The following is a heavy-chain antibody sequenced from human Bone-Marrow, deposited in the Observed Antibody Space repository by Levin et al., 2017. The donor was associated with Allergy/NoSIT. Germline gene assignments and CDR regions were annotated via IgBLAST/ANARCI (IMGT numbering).Heavy chain of an antibody. CDR1: GFTFSSYA. V-gene: IGHV3-23*01. Sequence: AGGSLRLSCAASGFTFSSYAMSWVRQAPGKGLEWVSAISGSGGSTYYADSVKGRFTISRDNSKNTLYLQMNSLRAEDTAVYYCAKANGVGATRGIGYWGQGTLVTVSS. CDR3: AKANGVGATRGIGY. D-gene: IGHD1-26*01. CDR2: ISGSGGST. J-gene: IGHJ4*02.